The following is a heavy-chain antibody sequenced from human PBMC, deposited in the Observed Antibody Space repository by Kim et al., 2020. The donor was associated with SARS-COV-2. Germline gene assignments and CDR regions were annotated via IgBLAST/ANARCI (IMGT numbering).Heavy chain of an antibody. J-gene: IGHJ6*02. CDR1: GYTFTSYD. Sequence: ASVKVSCKASGYTFTSYDINWVRQATGQGLEWMGWMNPNSGNTGYAQKFQGRVTMTRNTSISTAYMELSSLRSEDTAVYYCARVSTVVTRDYYYGMDVWGQGTTVTVSS. D-gene: IGHD4-17*01. CDR2: MNPNSGNT. V-gene: IGHV1-8*01. CDR3: ARVSTVVTRDYYYGMDV.